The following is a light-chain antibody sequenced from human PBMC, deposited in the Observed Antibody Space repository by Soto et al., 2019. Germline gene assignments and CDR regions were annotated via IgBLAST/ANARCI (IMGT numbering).Light chain of an antibody. Sequence: DIQMTQSPSTLSASVGDRVTIPCRASQNINMWLALYQQKPGRAPKLLICDASSLHSGLPSRFSGSGSGTELTLTISRPQPDDFATYYCQQYNSYWTFGQGTKVDIK. CDR2: DAS. CDR1: QNINMW. V-gene: IGKV1-5*01. CDR3: QQYNSYWT. J-gene: IGKJ1*01.